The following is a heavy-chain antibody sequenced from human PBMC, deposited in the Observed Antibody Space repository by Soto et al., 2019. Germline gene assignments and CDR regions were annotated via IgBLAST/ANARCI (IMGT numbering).Heavy chain of an antibody. CDR3: ARGTPRAPPTTRYGMDG. J-gene: IGHJ6*02. CDR2: INSDGSNT. D-gene: IGHD1-1*01. V-gene: IGHV3-74*01. Sequence: GGSLRLSCVASGFTFNNYWMHWVRQAPGKGPVWVSRINSDGSNTGYADSVKGRFTISRDNAKNTLYLQMNSLRAEDTAVYHCARGTPRAPPTTRYGMDGWGQGTTVTVSS. CDR1: GFTFNNYW.